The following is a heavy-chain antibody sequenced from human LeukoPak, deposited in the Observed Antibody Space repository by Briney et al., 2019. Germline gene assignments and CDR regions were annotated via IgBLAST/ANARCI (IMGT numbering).Heavy chain of an antibody. CDR2: INPNSGGT. Sequence: APVKVSCKASGYTFTGYYLHWVRQAPGQGLEWMGWINPNSGGTNYAQKFQGRVTMTRDTSSSTAYMELTRLRSDDTAVYYCARFDYVWGSYEDAFDIWGQRTRVTVSS. D-gene: IGHD3-16*01. CDR1: GYTFTGYY. CDR3: ARFDYVWGSYEDAFDI. J-gene: IGHJ3*02. V-gene: IGHV1-2*02.